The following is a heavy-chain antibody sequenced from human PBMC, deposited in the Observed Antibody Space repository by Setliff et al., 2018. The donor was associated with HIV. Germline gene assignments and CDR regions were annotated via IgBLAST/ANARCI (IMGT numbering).Heavy chain of an antibody. J-gene: IGHJ5*02. CDR3: ARRTFGSGSFDP. Sequence: KTSETLSLTCTVSGDSMTSGSFYWSWVRQPAGKGLEWIGQVHSTLSTNYNPSLRSRLSISADTSKNQFSLNLRFVTAADTALYYCARRTFGSGSFDPWGQGTPVTVSS. D-gene: IGHD6-19*01. CDR2: VHSTLST. V-gene: IGHV4-61*09. CDR1: GDSMTSGSFY.